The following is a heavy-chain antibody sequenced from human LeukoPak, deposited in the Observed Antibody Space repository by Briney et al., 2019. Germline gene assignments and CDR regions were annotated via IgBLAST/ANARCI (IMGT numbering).Heavy chain of an antibody. CDR3: ARSPLKLNWFDP. Sequence: ASVKVSCKASGYTFTSYGISWVRQAPGQGLEWMGWISAYNGNTNYAQKLQGRVTMTTDTSTSTAYMELRSLRSDNTAVYYCARSPLKLNWFDPWGQGTLVTVSS. J-gene: IGHJ5*02. CDR2: ISAYNGNT. V-gene: IGHV1-18*01. CDR1: GYTFTSYG.